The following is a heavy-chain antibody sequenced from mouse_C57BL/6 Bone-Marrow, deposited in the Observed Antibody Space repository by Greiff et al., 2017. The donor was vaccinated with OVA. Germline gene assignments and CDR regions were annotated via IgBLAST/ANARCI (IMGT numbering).Heavy chain of an antibody. CDR2: ISSGSSTI. J-gene: IGHJ2*01. CDR1: GFTFSDYG. D-gene: IGHD2-12*01. Sequence: VKLMESGGGLVKPGGSLKLSCAASGFTFSDYGMHWVRQAPEKGLEWVAYISSGSSTIYYADTVKGRFTISRDNAKNTLFLQMTSLRSEDTAMYYCARVLLSYFDYWGQGTTLTVSS. CDR3: ARVLLSYFDY. V-gene: IGHV5-17*01.